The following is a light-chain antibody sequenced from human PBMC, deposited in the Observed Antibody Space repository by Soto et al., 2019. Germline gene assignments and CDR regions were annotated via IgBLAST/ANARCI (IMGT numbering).Light chain of an antibody. Sequence: QSVLTQPPSASGSPGQSVTISCTGTSSDVGKYDYVSWFQHHPGKAPKLIIYEVTDRPSGVSNRFSGSKSGNTASLTISGLQAEDEAEYYCSSYTNINTRACVFGTGTKLTVL. CDR1: SSDVGKYDY. J-gene: IGLJ1*01. V-gene: IGLV2-14*01. CDR2: EVT. CDR3: SSYTNINTRACV.